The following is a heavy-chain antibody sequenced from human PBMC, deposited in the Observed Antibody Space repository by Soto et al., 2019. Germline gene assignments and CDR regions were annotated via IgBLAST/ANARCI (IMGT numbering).Heavy chain of an antibody. V-gene: IGHV3-72*01. CDR3: ARSSSNNWYFDL. Sequence: PXGCLRVPFSTCWFTFCDHLLYWIRHAPGKGLEWVGLTRNNANSYTTDYAESVKGRFTISRDDSERSLYLQMTSLKTEDTAVYYCARSSSNNWYFDLWGRGTLVTVSS. CDR1: WFTFCDHL. J-gene: IGHJ2*01. CDR2: TRNNANSYTT. D-gene: IGHD6-6*01.